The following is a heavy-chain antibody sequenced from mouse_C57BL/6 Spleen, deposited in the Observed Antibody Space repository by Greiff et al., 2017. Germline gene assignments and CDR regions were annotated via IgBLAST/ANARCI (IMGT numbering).Heavy chain of an antibody. CDR1: GYTFTSYW. Sequence: VQLQQPGAELVRPGTSVKLSCKASGYTFTSYWMHWVKQRPGQGLEWIGVIDPSDSYTNYNQKFKGKATLTVDTSSSTAYMQLSSLTSEDSAVYYCARYPLLDYYGSSRYCDVWGTGTTVTVSS. CDR2: IDPSDSYT. J-gene: IGHJ1*03. CDR3: ARYPLLDYYGSSRYCDV. V-gene: IGHV1-59*01. D-gene: IGHD1-1*01.